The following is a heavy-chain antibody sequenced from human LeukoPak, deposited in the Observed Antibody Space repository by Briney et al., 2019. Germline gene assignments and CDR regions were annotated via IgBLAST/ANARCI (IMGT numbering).Heavy chain of an antibody. CDR2: ISYDTRSD. J-gene: IGHJ4*02. CDR3: AKGNDFWSGYIDY. Sequence: GGSLRLSCVASEFTFSSHGMHWVRQAPGKGLEWVAVISYDTRSDYHVDSVKGRFTISRDNSKNTLYLQMNSLRAEDTAVYYCAKGNDFWSGYIDYWGQGTLVTVSS. D-gene: IGHD3-3*01. CDR1: EFTFSSHG. V-gene: IGHV3-30*18.